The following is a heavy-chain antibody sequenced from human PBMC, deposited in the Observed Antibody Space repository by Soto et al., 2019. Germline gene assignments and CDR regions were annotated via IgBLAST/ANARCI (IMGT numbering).Heavy chain of an antibody. V-gene: IGHV3-30-3*01. D-gene: IGHD3-16*01. CDR1: GFTFSSYA. Sequence: QVQLVESGGGVVQPGRSLRLSCAASGFTFSSYAMHWVRQAPGKGLEWVAVISYDGSNKYYADSVKGRFTISRDNSKNTLYLQMNSLRGEDTAVYYCAGWGGYDYWGQGTLVTVSS. CDR3: AGWGGYDY. CDR2: ISYDGSNK. J-gene: IGHJ4*02.